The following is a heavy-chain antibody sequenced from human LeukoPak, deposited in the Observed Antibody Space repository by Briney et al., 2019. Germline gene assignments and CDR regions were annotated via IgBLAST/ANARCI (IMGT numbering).Heavy chain of an antibody. CDR1: GGSISSYY. CDR2: IYYSGTT. J-gene: IGHJ4*02. Sequence: PSQTLSLTCTVPGGSISSYYWSWIRQPPGKGLEWIGYIYYSGTTNYNPSLKRRVTISVDTSKNQFSLKLSSVTAADTAVYYCARGVYIAAAQYGYWGQGTLVTVSS. CDR3: ARGVYIAAAQYGY. V-gene: IGHV4-59*01. D-gene: IGHD6-13*01.